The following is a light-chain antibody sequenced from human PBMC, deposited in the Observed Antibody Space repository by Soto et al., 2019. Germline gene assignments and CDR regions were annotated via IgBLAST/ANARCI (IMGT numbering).Light chain of an antibody. CDR3: QKYNSAPLT. V-gene: IGKV1-17*01. Sequence: DIQITQSPSSLSASVGDRVTITCRASQAIRNDLAWYQQKPGRAPKRLIYGSSSLQSGVPSRFSGRGSGTEFTLTISSLQPEDVATYYCQKYNSAPLTFGGGTKVDIK. CDR1: QAIRND. J-gene: IGKJ4*01. CDR2: GSS.